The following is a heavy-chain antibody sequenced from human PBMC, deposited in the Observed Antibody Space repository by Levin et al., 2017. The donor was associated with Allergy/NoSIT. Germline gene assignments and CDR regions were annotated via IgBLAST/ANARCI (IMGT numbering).Heavy chain of an antibody. Sequence: GGSLRLSCSGSGFTFSHFALHWVRQAPGKGLEWVAVISHDGSHKYYADYVRGRFTLSRDNSKNMMFVQMNSLRAEDTAVYYCARAHTAMGNNWFDPWGQGTLVIVSS. J-gene: IGHJ5*02. V-gene: IGHV3-30*04. CDR1: GFTFSHFA. CDR3: ARAHTAMGNNWFDP. D-gene: IGHD5-18*01. CDR2: ISHDGSHK.